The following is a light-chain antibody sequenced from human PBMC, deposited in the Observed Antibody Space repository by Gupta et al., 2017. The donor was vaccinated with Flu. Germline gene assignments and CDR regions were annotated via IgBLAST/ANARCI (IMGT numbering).Light chain of an antibody. CDR1: EGLVYSGGHIY. J-gene: IGKJ1*01. V-gene: IGKV2-30*01. CDR2: EVS. CDR3: MQGSRWPWA. Sequence: DVVMTQSPLSLPVTLGQPASISCRSSEGLVYSGGHIYLHWFQERPGQSPRRLIYEVSHRESGVPDRFSGSGSGTDFTLKISRVEAEDVGVYYCMQGSRWPWAFGQGTKVEIK.